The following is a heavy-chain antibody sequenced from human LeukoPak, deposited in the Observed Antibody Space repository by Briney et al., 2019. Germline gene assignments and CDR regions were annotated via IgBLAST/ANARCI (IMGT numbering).Heavy chain of an antibody. CDR1: GFTFSSYA. V-gene: IGHV3-23*01. CDR2: ISGSGAST. Sequence: PGGSLRLSCAASGFTFSSYAMSWVRQAPGKGLEWVSAISGSGASTYYADSVKGRFTISRDNSKNSLYLQMNSLRAEDTAVYYCARVAPSRYYFDYWGQGTLVTVSS. J-gene: IGHJ4*02. CDR3: ARVAPSRYYFDY.